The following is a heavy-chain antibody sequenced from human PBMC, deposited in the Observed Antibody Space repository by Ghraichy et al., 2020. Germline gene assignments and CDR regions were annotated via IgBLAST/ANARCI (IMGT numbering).Heavy chain of an antibody. CDR3: AKSVRVTVFGMVTESPYYFDF. Sequence: GGSLRLSCAASGFTFSSFAMNWVRQAPGKGLEWVSAISGSGDTTYYSDSVKGRFTISRDNSKNTLLLQMNSLRAEDTAVYYCAKSVRVTVFGMVTESPYYFDFWGQGTLVTVSS. J-gene: IGHJ4*02. V-gene: IGHV3-23*01. D-gene: IGHD3-3*01. CDR1: GFTFSSFA. CDR2: ISGSGDTT.